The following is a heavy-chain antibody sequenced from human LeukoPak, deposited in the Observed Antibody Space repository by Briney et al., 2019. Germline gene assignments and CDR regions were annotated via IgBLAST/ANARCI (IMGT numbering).Heavy chain of an antibody. CDR3: ARRGDGSSYDY. Sequence: SETLSLTCTVSGGSISSSGYFWGWIRQPPGKGLEWIGSIYYSGTNYYNPSLKSRVTISVDTSKNQFSLKMSSVTAADAAVYYCARRGDGSSYDYWGQGTLVTVSS. J-gene: IGHJ4*02. D-gene: IGHD5-18*01. CDR2: IYYSGTN. V-gene: IGHV4-39*01. CDR1: GGSISSSGYF.